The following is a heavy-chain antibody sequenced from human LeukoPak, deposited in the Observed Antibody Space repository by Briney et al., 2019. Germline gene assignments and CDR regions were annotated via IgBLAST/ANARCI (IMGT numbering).Heavy chain of an antibody. D-gene: IGHD7-27*01. V-gene: IGHV3-9*01. CDR2: LNWNSGTR. Sequence: PGGSLRLSCAASGFTFDEYAMHWLRQAPGKGLEWVAGLNWNSGTRGYADSVEGRFTISRDNARNIVYLQMNSLREDDTAVYYCARDLNWGQVDYWGQGTLVTVSS. CDR3: ARDLNWGQVDY. CDR1: GFTFDEYA. J-gene: IGHJ4*02.